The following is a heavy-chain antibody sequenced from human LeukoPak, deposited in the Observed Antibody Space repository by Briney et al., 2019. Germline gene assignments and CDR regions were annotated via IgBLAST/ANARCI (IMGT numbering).Heavy chain of an antibody. D-gene: IGHD2-15*01. J-gene: IGHJ3*02. CDR3: ARVGVVVAALGAFDI. Sequence: GGSLRLSCAASGFTFSNAWMSWVRQAPGKGLEWVAVISYDGSNKYYADSVKGRFTISRDNSKNTLYLQMNSLRAEDTAVYYCARVGVVVAALGAFDIWGQGTMVTVSS. V-gene: IGHV3-30-3*01. CDR1: GFTFSNAW. CDR2: ISYDGSNK.